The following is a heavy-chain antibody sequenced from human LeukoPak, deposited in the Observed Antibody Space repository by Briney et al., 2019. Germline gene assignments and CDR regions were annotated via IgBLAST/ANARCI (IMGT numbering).Heavy chain of an antibody. CDR3: ASCRRPGEFIDGSDP. CDR1: GGSISSGGYY. J-gene: IGHJ5*02. D-gene: IGHD7-27*01. CDR2: IYYSGST. Sequence: SETLSLTCTVSGGSISSGGYYWSWIRQHPGKGLEWIGYIYYSGSTYYNPSLKSRVTISVDTSKNQFSLKLSSVTAADTAVYYCASCRRPGEFIDGSDPWGQGTLVTVSS. V-gene: IGHV4-31*03.